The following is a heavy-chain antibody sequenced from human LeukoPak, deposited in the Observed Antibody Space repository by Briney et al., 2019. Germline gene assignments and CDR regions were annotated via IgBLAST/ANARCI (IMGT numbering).Heavy chain of an antibody. D-gene: IGHD6-13*01. CDR1: GYIFTGYY. V-gene: IGHV1-69*06. Sequence: ASVKVSCKASGYIFTGYYMHWVRQAPGQGLEWMGGIIPIFGTANYAQKFQGRVTITADKSTSTAYMELSSLRSEDTAVYYCASRSSSWYRGLDYWGQGTLVTVSS. CDR2: IIPIFGTA. CDR3: ASRSSSWYRGLDY. J-gene: IGHJ4*02.